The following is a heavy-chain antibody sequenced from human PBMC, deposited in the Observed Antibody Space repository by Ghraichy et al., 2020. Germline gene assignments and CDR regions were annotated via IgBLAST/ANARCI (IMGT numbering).Heavy chain of an antibody. CDR2: IIGGGGHT. V-gene: IGHV3-23*01. Sequence: GGSLRLSCAASGCTFSTYAMSWVRQAPGKGLEWVSVIIGGGGHTYYADSVKGRFTISRDTSKNTLFLQMNSLRAEDTAVYYCAKRDASSWSSFDYWGQGTLVTVSS. J-gene: IGHJ4*02. D-gene: IGHD6-13*01. CDR1: GCTFSTYA. CDR3: AKRDASSWSSFDY.